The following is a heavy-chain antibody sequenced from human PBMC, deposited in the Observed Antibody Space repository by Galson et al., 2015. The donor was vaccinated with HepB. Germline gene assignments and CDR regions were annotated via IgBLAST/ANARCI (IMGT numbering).Heavy chain of an antibody. Sequence: SLRLSCAASGFTFYTYWMHWVRQAPGKGLVWVSRITADGSRTRYADSVKGRFTISRDNAKNTLYLQLNSLRVEDTAVYYCARDPTGQPGFDSWGQGTLVTVS. D-gene: IGHD1-14*01. CDR2: ITADGSRT. J-gene: IGHJ4*02. CDR3: ARDPTGQPGFDS. V-gene: IGHV3-74*01. CDR1: GFTFYTYW.